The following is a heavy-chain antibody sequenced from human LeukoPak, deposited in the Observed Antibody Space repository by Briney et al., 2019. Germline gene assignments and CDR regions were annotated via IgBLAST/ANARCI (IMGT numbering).Heavy chain of an antibody. D-gene: IGHD4-17*01. CDR1: GFNFNTYT. V-gene: IGHV3-21*01. CDR2: ISSDSSYI. Sequence: RSGGSLRLSCAASGFNFNTYTMNWVRQAPGKGLEWVSSISSDSSYIYYADAVHGRFTVSRDNTKYSLYLQMNSLRAEDPAVYYCVRGSYGAYDYWGQGSLVTVSS. CDR3: VRGSYGAYDY. J-gene: IGHJ4*02.